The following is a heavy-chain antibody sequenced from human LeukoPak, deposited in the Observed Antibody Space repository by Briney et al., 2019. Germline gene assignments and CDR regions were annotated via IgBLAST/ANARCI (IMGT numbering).Heavy chain of an antibody. Sequence: ASVKVSCKASGYTFTSYYMHWLRQAPGQGLEWMGIISPSGGSTSYAQKFQGRVTMTRDTSTSTVYMELSSLRSEDTAVYYCARGQYYYDSSGYYWFDPWGQGTLVTVSS. CDR1: GYTFTSYY. V-gene: IGHV1-46*01. D-gene: IGHD3-22*01. CDR3: ARGQYYYDSSGYYWFDP. J-gene: IGHJ5*02. CDR2: ISPSGGST.